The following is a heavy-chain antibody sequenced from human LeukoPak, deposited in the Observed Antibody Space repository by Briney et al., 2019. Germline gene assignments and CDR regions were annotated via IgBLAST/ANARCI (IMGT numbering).Heavy chain of an antibody. Sequence: SETPSLTCTVSGGSISGYYWSWIRQPPGKGLEWIGYIYYNGSTNYNPSLKSRVTISVDTSKNQFSLKLTSVTAADTAVYYCARFLSHPYSYYYMDVWGTGTTVTVSS. J-gene: IGHJ6*03. V-gene: IGHV4-59*01. CDR3: ARFLSHPYSYYYMDV. CDR2: IYYNGST. CDR1: GGSISGYY. D-gene: IGHD3-16*02.